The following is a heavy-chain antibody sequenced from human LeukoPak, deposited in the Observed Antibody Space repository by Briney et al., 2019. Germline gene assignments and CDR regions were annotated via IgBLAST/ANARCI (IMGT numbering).Heavy chain of an antibody. CDR1: GYTFTGYY. CDR2: INPNSGGT. V-gene: IGHV1-2*02. Sequence: ASVKVSCKASGYTFTGYYMHWVRQAPGQGLEWMGWINPNSGGTNYAQKFQGRVTMTRDTSISTAYMELSRLRSEDTAVYYCARGARQWLVYYYYYYMDVWGKGTTVTVSS. D-gene: IGHD6-19*01. J-gene: IGHJ6*03. CDR3: ARGARQWLVYYYYYYMDV.